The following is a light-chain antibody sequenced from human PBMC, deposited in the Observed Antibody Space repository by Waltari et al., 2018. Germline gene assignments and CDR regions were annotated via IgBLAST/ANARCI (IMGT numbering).Light chain of an antibody. CDR3: LQHKTYPWT. Sequence: DIQMTQSPSAMSASVGDRVTITCRASQGIANSLAWFQQKPGKTPERLIYTVSRLQNGVPSRFSGSGSGTEFTLTISSLQPEDFATYYWLQHKTYPWTFGQGTKVEIK. CDR2: TVS. V-gene: IGKV1-17*03. J-gene: IGKJ1*01. CDR1: QGIANS.